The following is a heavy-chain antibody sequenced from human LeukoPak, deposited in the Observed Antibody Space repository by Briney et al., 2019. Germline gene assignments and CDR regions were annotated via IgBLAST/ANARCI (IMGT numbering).Heavy chain of an antibody. CDR2: ITSSSSTI. CDR3: ARGTAYYVNDY. Sequence: GGSLRLSCAASGFTFGSYSMNWVRQAPGKGLEWVSYITSSSSTIQYADSAKGRFTVSRDNAKNSLYLQMNSLRAEDTAVYYCARGTAYYVNDYWGQGALVTVSS. V-gene: IGHV3-48*01. J-gene: IGHJ4*02. CDR1: GFTFGSYS. D-gene: IGHD1-26*01.